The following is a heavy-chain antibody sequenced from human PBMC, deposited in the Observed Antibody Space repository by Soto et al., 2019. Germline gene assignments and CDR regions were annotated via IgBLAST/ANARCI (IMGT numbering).Heavy chain of an antibody. CDR2: IIPIFGTT. D-gene: IGHD5-18*01. J-gene: IGHJ6*02. CDR3: ARLHSHGTYGMDV. V-gene: IGHV1-69*18. CDR1: GGSFTYT. Sequence: QMHLVQSGAEVKKPGSSVKVSCKASGGSFTYTLSWVRQAPGQGLEWMGRIIPIFGTTNYAQKFQGRVTITAEEATKTAYMELSTLRSEDTAVYYCARLHSHGTYGMDVWCQGTTVTVSS.